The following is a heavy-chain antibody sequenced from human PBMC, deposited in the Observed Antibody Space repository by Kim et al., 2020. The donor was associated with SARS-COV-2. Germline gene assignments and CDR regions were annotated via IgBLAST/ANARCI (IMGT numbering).Heavy chain of an antibody. Sequence: IYYADSVKGRFTISRDNAKKSLYLQMNSLRAEDTAVYYCAPELGSKFFDCWGQGTLVTVSS. D-gene: IGHD7-27*01. CDR3: APELGSKFFDC. V-gene: IGHV3-21*01. CDR2: I. J-gene: IGHJ4*02.